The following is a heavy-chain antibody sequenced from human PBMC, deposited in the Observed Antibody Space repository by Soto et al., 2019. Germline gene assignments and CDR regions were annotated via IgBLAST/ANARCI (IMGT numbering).Heavy chain of an antibody. V-gene: IGHV3-33*01. CDR1: GFTFSSYG. Sequence: GGSLRLSCAASGFTFSSYGMHWVRQAPGKGLEWVAVIWYDGSNKYYADSVKGRFTISRDNSKNTLYLQMNSLRAEDTAVYYCARDREGYCSSTSCYAGFDPWGQGTLVTVSS. CDR3: ARDREGYCSSTSCYAGFDP. CDR2: IWYDGSNK. D-gene: IGHD2-2*01. J-gene: IGHJ5*02.